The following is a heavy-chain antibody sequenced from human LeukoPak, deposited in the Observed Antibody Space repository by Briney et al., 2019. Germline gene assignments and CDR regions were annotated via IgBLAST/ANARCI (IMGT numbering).Heavy chain of an antibody. Sequence: ASVKVSCKVSGYTLTELSMHWVRQAPGKGLEWMGGFDPEDGETIYAQKFQGRVTMTEDTSTDTAYMELSSLRSEDTAVYYCATIPYFVVVPAAIDGGGYWGQGTLVAVSS. CDR1: GYTLTELS. J-gene: IGHJ4*02. D-gene: IGHD2-2*02. CDR2: FDPEDGET. V-gene: IGHV1-24*01. CDR3: ATIPYFVVVPAAIDGGGY.